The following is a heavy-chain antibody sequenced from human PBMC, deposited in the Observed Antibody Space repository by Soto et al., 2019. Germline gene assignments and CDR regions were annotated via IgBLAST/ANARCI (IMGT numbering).Heavy chain of an antibody. CDR1: GGSISSGGYS. CDR2: IYHSGST. D-gene: IGHD1-20*01. V-gene: IGHV4-30-2*01. Sequence: SETLSLTCAVSGGSISSGGYSWSWIRQPPGKGLEWIGYIYHSGSTYYNPSLKSRVAISVDRSKNQFSLKLSSVTAADTAVYYCASQPKYNWNLDYWGQGTLVTVSS. J-gene: IGHJ4*02. CDR3: ASQPKYNWNLDY.